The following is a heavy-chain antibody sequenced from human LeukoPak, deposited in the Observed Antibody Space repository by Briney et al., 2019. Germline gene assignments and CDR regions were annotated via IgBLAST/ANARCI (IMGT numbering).Heavy chain of an antibody. D-gene: IGHD6-19*01. J-gene: IGHJ4*02. CDR1: GFTFSKYW. Sequence: GGPLRLSCAASGFTFSKYWMSWVRQAPEKGLEWLADIKEDGSKEYFADSVKGRFTISRDNTKNSVYLQMNSLRAEDTAVYYCARDFGDSSGWYNDYWGQGTLVIVSS. V-gene: IGHV3-7*01. CDR2: IKEDGSKE. CDR3: ARDFGDSSGWYNDY.